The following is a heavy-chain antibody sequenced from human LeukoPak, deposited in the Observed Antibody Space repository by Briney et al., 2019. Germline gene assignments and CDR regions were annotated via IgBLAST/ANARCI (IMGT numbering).Heavy chain of an antibody. D-gene: IGHD5-18*01. CDR1: GGSISSYY. V-gene: IGHV4-59*01. CDR3: ARAIYSYGYYYSAMDV. Sequence: SETLSLTCTVSGGSISSYYWSWIRQSPGKGLEWVGYIYYSGSTNYNPSLKSRVTISVDTSKNQFSLNLTSVTAADTAVYYCARAIYSYGYYYSAMDVWGQGTTVTVSS. CDR2: IYYSGST. J-gene: IGHJ6*02.